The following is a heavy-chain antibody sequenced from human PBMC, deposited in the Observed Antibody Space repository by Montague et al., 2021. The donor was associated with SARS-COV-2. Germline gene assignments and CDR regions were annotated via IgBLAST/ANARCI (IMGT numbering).Heavy chain of an antibody. CDR2: ISYDGSNK. J-gene: IGHJ4*02. Sequence: SLRLSCAASGFTFSSYAMHWVRQAPGKGLEWVAVISYDGSNKYYADSVKGRLTISRDNSKNTLYLQMNSLRAEDTAVYYCAGGLLWFGEFGYWGQGTLVTVSS. D-gene: IGHD3-10*01. CDR1: GFTFSSYA. V-gene: IGHV3-30-3*01. CDR3: AGGLLWFGEFGY.